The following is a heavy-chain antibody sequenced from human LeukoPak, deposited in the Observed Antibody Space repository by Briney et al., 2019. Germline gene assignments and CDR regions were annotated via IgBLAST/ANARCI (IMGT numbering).Heavy chain of an antibody. J-gene: IGHJ4*02. Sequence: GGSLRLSCEASGFTFSSYAMSWVRLAPGKGLDWVSTISGSGGSLYYADSVRGRFTISRDNSKNTLYLQMNSLRAEDTAVYYCAKLMGSLDAWGSFRFSFDSWGQGTLVTVSS. V-gene: IGHV3-23*01. CDR2: ISGSGGSL. CDR1: GFTFSSYA. CDR3: AKLMGSLDAWGSFRFSFDS. D-gene: IGHD3-16*02.